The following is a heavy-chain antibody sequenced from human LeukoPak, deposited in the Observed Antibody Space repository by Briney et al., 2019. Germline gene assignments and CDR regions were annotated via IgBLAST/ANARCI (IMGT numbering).Heavy chain of an antibody. CDR1: GFTFNSYA. V-gene: IGHV3-23*01. D-gene: IGHD6-19*01. CDR3: ARDLEAGTNPWFDP. Sequence: GGSLRLSCAASGFTFNSYAMNWVRQAPGKGLEWVSAIVGSGGSTYYADSVKGRFTISRDNSKNTLYLQMNSLRAEDTAVYYCARDLEAGTNPWFDPWGQGTLVTVSS. CDR2: IVGSGGST. J-gene: IGHJ5*02.